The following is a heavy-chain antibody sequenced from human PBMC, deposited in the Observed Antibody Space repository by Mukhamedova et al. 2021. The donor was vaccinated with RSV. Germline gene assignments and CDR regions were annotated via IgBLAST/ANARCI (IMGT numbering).Heavy chain of an antibody. Sequence: TISRDNSKNTLYLQMNSLRAEDTAVYYCAKAPSGWPYYYYYGMDVWGKGTRVTVSS. J-gene: IGHJ6*04. V-gene: IGHV3-23*01. D-gene: IGHD6-19*01. CDR3: AKAPSGWPYYYYYGMDV.